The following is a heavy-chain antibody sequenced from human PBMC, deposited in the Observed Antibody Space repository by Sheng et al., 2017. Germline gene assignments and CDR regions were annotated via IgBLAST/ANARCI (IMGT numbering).Heavy chain of an antibody. J-gene: IGHJ4*02. CDR1: GFNFTGYW. CDR2: IKPDGSEE. CDR3: AASFDY. V-gene: IGHV3-7*03. Sequence: EVQLVESGGSLVQPGGSLRLSCEASGFNFTGYWMSWVRRAPGKGLEWVADIKPDGSEEYYVDSVEGRFTISRDNARFSLYLHMNSLTAEDTAVYYCAASFDYWGKGTLVAVS.